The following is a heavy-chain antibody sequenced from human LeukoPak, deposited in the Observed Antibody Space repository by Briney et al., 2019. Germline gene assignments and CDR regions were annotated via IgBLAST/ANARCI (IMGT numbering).Heavy chain of an antibody. Sequence: GRSLRLSCAASGFTFDDYAMHWLRQAPGKGLDWVSGVSWISGSIGYEDYVKVRFTISRDNVKNSLYLQMNSLRAEDTALYYCAKGPSLDCSSTSCYSYYYYMDVWGKGTTVTVSS. J-gene: IGHJ6*03. D-gene: IGHD2-2*01. V-gene: IGHV3-9*01. CDR2: VSWISGSI. CDR1: GFTFDDYA. CDR3: AKGPSLDCSSTSCYSYYYYMDV.